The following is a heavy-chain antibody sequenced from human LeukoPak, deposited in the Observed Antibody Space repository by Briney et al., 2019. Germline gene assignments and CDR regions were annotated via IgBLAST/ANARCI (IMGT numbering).Heavy chain of an antibody. V-gene: IGHV3-30-3*01. Sequence: PGRSPRLSCAASGFTFSSYAMHWVRQAPGKGLEWVAVISYDGSNKYYADSVKGRFTISRDNSKNTLYLQMNSLRAEDTAVYYCARALGRLARWVGYCSGGSCSSDAFDIWGQGTMVTVSS. CDR3: ARALGRLARWVGYCSGGSCSSDAFDI. CDR2: ISYDGSNK. CDR1: GFTFSSYA. D-gene: IGHD2-15*01. J-gene: IGHJ3*02.